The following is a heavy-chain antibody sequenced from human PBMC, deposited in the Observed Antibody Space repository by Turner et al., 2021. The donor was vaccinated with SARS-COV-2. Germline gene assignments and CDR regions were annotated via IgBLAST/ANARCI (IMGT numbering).Heavy chain of an antibody. J-gene: IGHJ4*02. CDR3: ARDGGYSGYAYFDY. CDR2: IWYDGSNK. D-gene: IGHD5-12*01. V-gene: IGHV3-33*01. Sequence: QVQLVESGGGVVQPGRSLRLSCAASGFTFSSYGMHWVRQAPGKGLEWVAVIWYDGSNKYYADSVKGRFTISRDNSKNTLYLQMNSPRAEDTAVYYCARDGGYSGYAYFDYWGQGTLVTVSS. CDR1: GFTFSSYG.